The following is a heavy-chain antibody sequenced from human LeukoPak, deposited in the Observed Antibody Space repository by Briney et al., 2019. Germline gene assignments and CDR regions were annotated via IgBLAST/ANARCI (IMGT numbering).Heavy chain of an antibody. D-gene: IGHD4-23*01. V-gene: IGHV4-39*07. Sequence: PSETLSLTCTVSGGSISSSSYYWSWIRQPPGKGLEWIGEINHSGSTNYNPSLKSRVTISVDTSKNQFSLKLSSVTAADTAVYYCARAHDYGGPGFDYWGQGTLVTVSS. CDR3: ARAHDYGGPGFDY. J-gene: IGHJ4*02. CDR1: GGSISSSSYY. CDR2: INHSGST.